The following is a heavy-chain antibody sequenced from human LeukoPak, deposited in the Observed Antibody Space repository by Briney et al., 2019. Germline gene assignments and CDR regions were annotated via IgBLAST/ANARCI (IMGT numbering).Heavy chain of an antibody. Sequence: PSETLSLTCTVSGGSISSYYWSWIRQPPGKGLEWIGYIYYSGSTNYNPSLKSRVTISVDTSKNQFSLKLSSVTAADTAVYYCARAKYGDDYYYGMDVWGQGTTVTVSS. D-gene: IGHD4-17*01. J-gene: IGHJ6*02. V-gene: IGHV4-59*12. CDR3: ARAKYGDDYYYGMDV. CDR2: IYYSGST. CDR1: GGSISSYY.